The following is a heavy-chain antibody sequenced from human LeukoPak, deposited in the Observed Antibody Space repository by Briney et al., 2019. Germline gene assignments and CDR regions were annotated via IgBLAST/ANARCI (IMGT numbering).Heavy chain of an antibody. Sequence: PGGSLRLSCAASGFIFSTYSMNWVRQAPGKGLKWVSSISSSSSYISYADSVKGRFTISRDNAKNSLYLQVSSLRAADTAVYYCARDTQSSGYYYIDYWGQGTLVTVSS. CDR1: GFIFSTYS. V-gene: IGHV3-21*01. D-gene: IGHD3-22*01. CDR3: ARDTQSSGYYYIDY. CDR2: ISSSSSYI. J-gene: IGHJ4*02.